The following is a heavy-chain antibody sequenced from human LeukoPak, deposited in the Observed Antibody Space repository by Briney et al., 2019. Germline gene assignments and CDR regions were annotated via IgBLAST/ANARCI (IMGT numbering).Heavy chain of an antibody. J-gene: IGHJ5*02. Sequence: GESLKISCKGSGYSFTSYWIGWVRQMPGKGLEWMGIIYPGDSDTRYSPSFQGQVTISADKSITTAYLQWSSLKASDTAMYYCARHRLGGSYKLGFDPWGQGTLVTVSS. V-gene: IGHV5-51*01. CDR1: GYSFTSYW. D-gene: IGHD1-26*01. CDR3: ARHRLGGSYKLGFDP. CDR2: IYPGDSDT.